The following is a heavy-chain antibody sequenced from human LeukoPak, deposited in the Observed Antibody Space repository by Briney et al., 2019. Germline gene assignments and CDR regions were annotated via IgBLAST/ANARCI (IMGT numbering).Heavy chain of an antibody. CDR1: GGTFSSYA. J-gene: IGHJ4*02. CDR2: IIPIFGTA. V-gene: IGHV1-69*05. D-gene: IGHD3-22*01. Sequence: GASVKVSCKASGGTFSSYAINWVRQAPGQGLEWMGGIIPIFGTANYAQKFQGRVTITTDESTSTAYMELTSLRSEDTAVYYCARGWDYNNSGYYYREWGQGTLVTVSS. CDR3: ARGWDYNNSGYYYRE.